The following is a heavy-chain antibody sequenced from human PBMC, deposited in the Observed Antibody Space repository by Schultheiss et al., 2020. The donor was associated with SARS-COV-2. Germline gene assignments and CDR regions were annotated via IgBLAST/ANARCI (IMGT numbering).Heavy chain of an antibody. CDR3: ARDNYDYYYYGMDV. Sequence: GGSLRLSCAASGFTFDDYAMHWVRQAPGKGLEWVSVIYSDGSTYYADSVKGRFTISRDNSKNTLYLQMNSLRVEDTAVYYCARDNYDYYYYGMDVWGQGTTVTVSS. V-gene: IGHV3-66*01. J-gene: IGHJ6*02. D-gene: IGHD4-11*01. CDR1: GFTFDDYA. CDR2: IYSDGST.